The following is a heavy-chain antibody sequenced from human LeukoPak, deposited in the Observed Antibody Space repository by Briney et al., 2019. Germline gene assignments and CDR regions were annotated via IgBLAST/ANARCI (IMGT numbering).Heavy chain of an antibody. Sequence: ASVKVSCKASGYTFTSYGISWVRQAPGQGLEWMGWISAYNGNTNYAQKLQGRVTMTTDTSTSTAYMELRSLRSDDTAVYYCARPHYDFWSGPVAGGAFGIWGQGTMVTVSS. V-gene: IGHV1-18*01. CDR2: ISAYNGNT. CDR3: ARPHYDFWSGPVAGGAFGI. J-gene: IGHJ3*02. D-gene: IGHD3-3*01. CDR1: GYTFTSYG.